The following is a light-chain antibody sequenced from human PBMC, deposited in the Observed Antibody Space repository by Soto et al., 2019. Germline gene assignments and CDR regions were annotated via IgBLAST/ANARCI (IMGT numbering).Light chain of an antibody. Sequence: QSVLTQPPSVSGAPGQRVTISCTGSSSNIGAGYDVHWYQQLPGTAPKLLIYDNNSRPSGVPDRFSGSKSGTSASLAITGLQAEDEADYYCQYYDSSLSGSVFGGGTQLTVL. CDR2: DNN. J-gene: IGLJ7*01. CDR3: QYYDSSLSGSV. V-gene: IGLV1-40*01. CDR1: SSNIGAGYD.